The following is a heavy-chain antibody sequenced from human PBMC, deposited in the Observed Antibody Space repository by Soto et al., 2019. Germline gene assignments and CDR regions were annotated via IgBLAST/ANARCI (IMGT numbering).Heavy chain of an antibody. V-gene: IGHV1-18*01. CDR3: AKTNPIAAAGPIDY. D-gene: IGHD6-13*01. CDR2: ISAYNGNT. Sequence: ASVKVSCKASGYTFTSYGISWVRQAPGQGLEWMGWISAYNGNTNYAQKLQGRVTMTTDTSTSTAYMELRSLRSDDTAVYYCAKTNPIAAAGPIDYWGEGTLVTVSS. CDR1: GYTFTSYG. J-gene: IGHJ4*02.